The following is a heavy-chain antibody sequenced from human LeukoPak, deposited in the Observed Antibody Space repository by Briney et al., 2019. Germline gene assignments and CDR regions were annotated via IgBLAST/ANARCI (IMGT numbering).Heavy chain of an antibody. CDR3: ARGQRPQYTSTWDNWFDP. D-gene: IGHD2-2*01. CDR2: ISSSGNKI. Sequence: GGSLRLSCAASGFPFSSYEMKWVRQAPGKRLQWVSYISSSGNKIYYAASVKGRFTISRDNAKNSLYLQIDSLRAEDTAVYYCARGQRPQYTSTWDNWFDPWGQGTQVTVSS. CDR1: GFPFSSYE. J-gene: IGHJ5*02. V-gene: IGHV3-48*03.